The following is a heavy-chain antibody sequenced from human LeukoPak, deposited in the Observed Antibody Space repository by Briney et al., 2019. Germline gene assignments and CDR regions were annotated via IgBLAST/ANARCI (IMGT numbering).Heavy chain of an antibody. Sequence: GGSLRLSCAASGFNFSNNLLHWVRQAPGKGLEWVAASSFDGTKRYYGDSVKGRSVVSGDNSKNTLYLQLNDLRLDDTAAYYCARVGNSSGWHDAFGYFDSWGQGVLVTVSS. CDR2: SSFDGTKR. D-gene: IGHD6-19*01. CDR3: ARVGNSSGWHDAFGYFDS. CDR1: GFNFSNNL. V-gene: IGHV3-30*09. J-gene: IGHJ4*02.